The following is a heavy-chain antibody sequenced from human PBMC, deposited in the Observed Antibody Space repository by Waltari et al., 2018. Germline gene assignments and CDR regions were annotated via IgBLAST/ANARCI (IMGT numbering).Heavy chain of an antibody. V-gene: IGHV4-38-2*02. J-gene: IGHJ5*02. CDR3: ARDRTRRLDP. CDR2: IYHSDTG. Sequence: QVQLQESGPGLVKPSETLSLTCSVSGASITYGFYWAWIRQPPGKGLEYIGNIYHSDTGDYNPSLQSGVTMSVDTSKNQFSLELRSVTAADTAIYYCARDRTRRLDPWGQGILVTVSS. CDR1: GASITYGFY. D-gene: IGHD6-25*01.